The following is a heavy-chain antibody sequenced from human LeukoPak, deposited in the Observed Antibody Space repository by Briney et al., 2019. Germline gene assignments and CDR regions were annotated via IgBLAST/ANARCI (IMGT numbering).Heavy chain of an antibody. Sequence: ASVKVSCKTSGYTFTGYYMHLVRQAPGQGLEGMAWINPNSGDTKYAQKLRGRVTMTRDTSISTAYMELTRLRFDDTAVYYCARELLDRRGGVYAFDVWGQGTMVTVSS. V-gene: IGHV1-2*02. CDR2: INPNSGDT. CDR1: GYTFTGYY. CDR3: ARELLDRRGGVYAFDV. J-gene: IGHJ3*01. D-gene: IGHD3-3*01.